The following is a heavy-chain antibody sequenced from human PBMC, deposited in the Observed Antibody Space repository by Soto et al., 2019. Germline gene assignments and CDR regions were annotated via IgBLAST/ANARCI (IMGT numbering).Heavy chain of an antibody. D-gene: IGHD3-10*01. CDR1: GGSFTGYY. Sequence: SETLSLTCAVYGGSFTGYYWSWVRQPPGKGRECLGEINPGGRINYNPSLKSRRTISLDTSKNQFYLKLNSVTTADTAVYYCARKPLRRRSGNFYYYNGMDVWGQGTTVTVSS. J-gene: IGHJ6*02. V-gene: IGHV4-34*01. CDR3: ARKPLRRRSGNFYYYNGMDV. CDR2: INPGGRI.